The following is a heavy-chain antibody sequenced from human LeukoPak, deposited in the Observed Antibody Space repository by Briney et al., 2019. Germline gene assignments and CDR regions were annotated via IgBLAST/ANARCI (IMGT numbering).Heavy chain of an antibody. V-gene: IGHV3-7*03. CDR3: AGRYFDL. CDR1: GGSFSGYY. J-gene: IGHJ2*01. Sequence: ETLSLTCAVYGGSFSGYYWGWIRQAPGKGLEWVANIKQDGTEKWYVDSVKGRLTISRDNAKNSLYLQMNSLRAEDTAVYYCAGRYFDLWGRGTLVTVSS. CDR2: IKQDGTEK.